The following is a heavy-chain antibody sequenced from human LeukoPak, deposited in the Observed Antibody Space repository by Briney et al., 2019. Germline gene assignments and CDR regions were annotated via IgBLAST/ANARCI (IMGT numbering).Heavy chain of an antibody. J-gene: IGHJ5*02. Sequence: SETLSLTCTVSGASISSGDYYWSWIRQPPGKGLEWIGSIYYSGSTFHYNPSLKSRVAISIDTSKNQFSLSLSSVTAADTAVYYYASTNCSLSSCFGENWFDPWGQGTLVTVSS. CDR1: GASISSGDYY. D-gene: IGHD2-2*01. CDR3: ASTNCSLSSCFGENWFDP. CDR2: IYYSGST. V-gene: IGHV4-30-4*08.